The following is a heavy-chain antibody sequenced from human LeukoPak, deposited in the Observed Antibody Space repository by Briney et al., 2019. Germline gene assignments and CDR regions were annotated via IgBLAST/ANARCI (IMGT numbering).Heavy chain of an antibody. CDR3: ARDRGIVAFDY. CDR1: RDSISTYY. CDR2: IYYSGST. V-gene: IGHV4-59*01. J-gene: IGHJ4*02. D-gene: IGHD5-12*01. Sequence: SETLSLTCTVSRDSISTYYWSWIRQPPGKGLEWVGYIYYSGSTNYNPSLKSRVTISVDTSKNQFSLELSSVTAADTAVYYCARDRGIVAFDYWGQGILVTVSS.